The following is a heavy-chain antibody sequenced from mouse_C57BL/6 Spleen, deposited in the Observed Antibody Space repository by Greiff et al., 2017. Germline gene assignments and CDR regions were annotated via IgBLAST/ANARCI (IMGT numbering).Heavy chain of an antibody. D-gene: IGHD1-1*01. J-gene: IGHJ2*01. CDR2: IYPGDGDT. V-gene: IGHV1-82*01. Sequence: QVQLQQSGPELVKPGASVKISCKASGYAFSSSWMNWVKQRPGKGLEWIGRIYPGDGDTNYNGKFKGKATLTADKSSSPAYMQLSSLTSEDSAVYFCARRGGSSPHFDYWGQGTTLTVSS. CDR1: GYAFSSSW. CDR3: ARRGGSSPHFDY.